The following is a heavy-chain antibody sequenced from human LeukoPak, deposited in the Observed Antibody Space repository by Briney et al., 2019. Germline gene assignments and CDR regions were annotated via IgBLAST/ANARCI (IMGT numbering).Heavy chain of an antibody. CDR2: IKQDGSET. CDR3: ARHGNYNFDY. CDR1: GFXFSSQW. V-gene: IGHV3-7*05. J-gene: IGHJ4*02. Sequence: GGSLRLSCAASGFXFSSQWISWVRQAPGKGREWVASIKQDGSETYYVDSVKGRFTISRDNAKNSLYVQMNSLRAEDTAVYYCARHGNYNFDYWGQGTLVTVSS. D-gene: IGHD5-24*01.